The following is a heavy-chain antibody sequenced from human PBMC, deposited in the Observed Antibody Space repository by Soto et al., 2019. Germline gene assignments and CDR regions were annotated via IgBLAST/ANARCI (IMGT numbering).Heavy chain of an antibody. V-gene: IGHV5-51*01. J-gene: IGHJ4*02. CDR1: GYSFNTYW. D-gene: IGHD3-22*01. CDR2: IYPDDSDT. CDR3: ARPGYYDSSGFFNFDH. Sequence: GESLKISCKASGYSFNTYWIGWVRQLPGKGLEWMGIIYPDDSDTRYSPSFQGQVTISADKSFTTVYLQWNSLKASDTAIYYCARPGYYDSSGFFNFDHWGQGTLVTFSS.